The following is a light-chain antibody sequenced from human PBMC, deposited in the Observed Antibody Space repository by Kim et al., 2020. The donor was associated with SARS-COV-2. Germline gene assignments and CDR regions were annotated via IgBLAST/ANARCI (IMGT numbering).Light chain of an antibody. V-gene: IGKV1-12*01. CDR2: VAS. J-gene: IGKJ2*01. Sequence: SASVGDRVTITCRASQDISSWLAWYQQKPGKAPKVLIYVASSLRSGVPSRFSGSGSGTDFTLTISNLQPEDFATYYCQQSNSLPRTFGQGTKLEI. CDR3: QQSNSLPRT. CDR1: QDISSW.